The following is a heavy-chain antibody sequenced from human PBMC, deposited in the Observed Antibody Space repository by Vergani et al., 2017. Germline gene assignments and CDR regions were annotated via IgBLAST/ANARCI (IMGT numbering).Heavy chain of an antibody. V-gene: IGHV3-73*01. CDR1: GFTFSSYA. CDR2: IRSKANSYAT. Sequence: EVQLVESGGGLVQPGGSLRLSCAASGFTFSSYAMSWVRQAPGKGLEWVGRIRSKANSYATAYAASVKGRFTISRDDSKNTAYLQMNSLKTEDTAVYYCTRFDYSSSFKEARDFDYWGQGTLVTVSS. D-gene: IGHD6-6*01. J-gene: IGHJ4*02. CDR3: TRFDYSSSFKEARDFDY.